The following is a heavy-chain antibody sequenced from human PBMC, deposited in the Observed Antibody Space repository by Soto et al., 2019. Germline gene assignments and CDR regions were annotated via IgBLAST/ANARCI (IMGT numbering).Heavy chain of an antibody. CDR2: IAYDGSNR. J-gene: IGHJ5*02. Sequence: QVQLVESGGGVVQPGRSLRLSCAASGFSISRSAMHWVRQAPGKGLEWVAVIAYDGSNRWYADSAKGRFTISRDKSKNTVYLQMRRLRGEDTAVYYCARDLQAGTDNVNWFAPWGQGTLVTVSS. CDR1: GFSISRSA. D-gene: IGHD1-1*01. V-gene: IGHV3-30*04. CDR3: ARDLQAGTDNVNWFAP.